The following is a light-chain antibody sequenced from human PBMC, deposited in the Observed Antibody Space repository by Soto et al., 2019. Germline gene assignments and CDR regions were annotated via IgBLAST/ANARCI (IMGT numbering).Light chain of an antibody. CDR3: SSYTITATL. J-gene: IGLJ2*01. V-gene: IGLV2-14*03. Sequence: QSVLTQPASVSGSPGQSITISCTGSSNDVGLYNYVSWYQQHPGKAPKLVISDVTNRPSGVSDRFSGSKSGNTAFLTISGLQAEDEADYYCSSYTITATLFGRGTKLTVL. CDR2: DVT. CDR1: SNDVGLYNY.